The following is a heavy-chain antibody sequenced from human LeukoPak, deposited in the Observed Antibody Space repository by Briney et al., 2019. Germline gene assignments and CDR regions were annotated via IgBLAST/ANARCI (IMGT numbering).Heavy chain of an antibody. CDR1: GFTFSDYY. V-gene: IGHV3-11*01. Sequence: SGGSLRLSCAASGFTFSDYYMSWIRQAPGKGLEWVSYISSSGGTIYYADSVKGRFTISRDNAKNSLYLQMNSLRAEDTAVYYCARWGHSSSWYVQRKPSHLSFDYWGQGTLVTVSS. CDR3: ARWGHSSSWYVQRKPSHLSFDY. CDR2: ISSSGGTI. D-gene: IGHD6-13*01. J-gene: IGHJ4*02.